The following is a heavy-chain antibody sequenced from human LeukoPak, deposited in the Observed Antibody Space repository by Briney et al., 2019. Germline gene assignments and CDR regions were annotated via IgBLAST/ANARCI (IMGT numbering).Heavy chain of an antibody. CDR3: ARYSGNYRAFDI. CDR2: IKQDGSEK. CDR1: GFPLSSYW. Sequence: GSLRLSCEASGFPLSSYWMSWVRQAPGKGLEWLANIKQDGSEKYYVDSVKGRLTISRDNPKNSLYLQMNSLRAEDTAVYYCARYSGNYRAFDIWGQGTMVTVSS. J-gene: IGHJ3*02. D-gene: IGHD1-26*01. V-gene: IGHV3-7*05.